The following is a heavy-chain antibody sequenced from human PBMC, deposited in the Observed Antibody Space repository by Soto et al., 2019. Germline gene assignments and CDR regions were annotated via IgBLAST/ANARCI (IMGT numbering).Heavy chain of an antibody. CDR1: GFTVSSNY. Sequence: GGSLRLSCAASGFTVSSNYMSWVRQAPGKGLEWVSVIYSGGSTYYADSVKGRFTISRDNSKNTLYLQMNSLRAEDTAVYYCARSPTYYYDSSGYSYYYYYGMDVWGQGTKVTVSS. J-gene: IGHJ6*02. CDR3: ARSPTYYYDSSGYSYYYYYGMDV. CDR2: IYSGGST. V-gene: IGHV3-53*01. D-gene: IGHD3-22*01.